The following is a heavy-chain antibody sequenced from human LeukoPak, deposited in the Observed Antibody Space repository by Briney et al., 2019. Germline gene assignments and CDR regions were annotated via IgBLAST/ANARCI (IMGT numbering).Heavy chain of an antibody. CDR3: ARDQYSSTWYRGAFDV. J-gene: IGHJ3*01. CDR2: IWYDGSNT. V-gene: IGHV3-33*01. D-gene: IGHD6-13*01. Sequence: GGSLRLSCAASGFSFSRFGMHWVRQAPGKGLEWVALIWYDGSNTYHADSVKGRFTISRDNSKNMLYVQMNNLRAEDTAVYYCARDQYSSTWYRGAFDVWGQGTMVSVSS. CDR1: GFSFSRFG.